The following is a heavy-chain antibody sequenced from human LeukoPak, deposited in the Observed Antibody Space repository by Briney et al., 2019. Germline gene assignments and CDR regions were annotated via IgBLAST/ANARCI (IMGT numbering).Heavy chain of an antibody. D-gene: IGHD6-19*01. Sequence: ASVKVSCKASGYTFTGHAMNWVRQAPGQGPEWMGYINTKTGNPTYAQGFTGRFVFSLDTSVSTAYLQISSLKPEDTGVYYCAKGGWVAVTGMDSWGQGTLVTVSS. J-gene: IGHJ4*02. V-gene: IGHV7-4-1*02. CDR2: INTKTGNP. CDR1: GYTFTGHA. CDR3: AKGGWVAVTGMDS.